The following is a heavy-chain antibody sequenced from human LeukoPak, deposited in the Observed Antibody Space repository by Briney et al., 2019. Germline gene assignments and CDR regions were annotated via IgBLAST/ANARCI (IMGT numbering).Heavy chain of an antibody. V-gene: IGHV4-59*08. CDR3: ARGGHGVPFDY. J-gene: IGHJ4*02. CDR1: GGSISSYY. CDR2: IYYSGST. D-gene: IGHD4-17*01. Sequence: SETLSLTCTVSGGSISSYYWSWIRQPPGKGLEWIAYIYYSGSTDYNPSLKSRVTISLDTSKNQFSLKLSSVTAADTAVYYCARGGHGVPFDYWGQGTLVTVSS.